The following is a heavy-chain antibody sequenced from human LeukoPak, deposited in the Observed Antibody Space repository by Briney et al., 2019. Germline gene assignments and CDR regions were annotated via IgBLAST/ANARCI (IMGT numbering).Heavy chain of an antibody. D-gene: IGHD6-19*01. CDR1: GYTFTSYD. V-gene: IGHV1-8*01. J-gene: IGHJ5*02. CDR3: ARDSSGWYWTWFDP. Sequence: GASVKASCKASGYTFTSYDINWVRQATGQGLEWMGWMNPNSGNTGYAQKFQGRVTMTRNTSISTAYMELSSLRSEDTAVYYCARDSSGWYWTWFDPWGQGTLVTVSS. CDR2: MNPNSGNT.